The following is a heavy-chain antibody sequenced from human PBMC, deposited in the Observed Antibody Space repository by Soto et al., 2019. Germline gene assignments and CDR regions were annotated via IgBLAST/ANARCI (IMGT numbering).Heavy chain of an antibody. Sequence: QVQLVQSGAEVKKPGASVKVFCKASGYTFTSYGISWVRQAPGQGLEWMGWISAYNGNTNYAQKLQGRVTMTTDTSTRTAYMELRSLRSDDTAVYYCASSLLVGYGLEGESDWGQGTLVTVSS. D-gene: IGHD5-18*01. CDR2: ISAYNGNT. V-gene: IGHV1-18*01. CDR1: GYTFTSYG. J-gene: IGHJ4*02. CDR3: ASSLLVGYGLEGESD.